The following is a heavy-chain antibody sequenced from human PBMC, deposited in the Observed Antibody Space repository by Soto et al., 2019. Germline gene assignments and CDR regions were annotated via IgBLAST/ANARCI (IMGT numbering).Heavy chain of an antibody. CDR3: AKPRGIAVAGNLYFDY. CDR2: ISYDGSNK. J-gene: IGHJ4*02. CDR1: GFTFSSYG. D-gene: IGHD6-19*01. V-gene: IGHV3-30*18. Sequence: PGESLKISCAASGFTFSSYGMHWVRQAPGKGLEWVAVISYDGSNKYYADSVKGRFTISRDNSKNTLYLQMNSLRAEDTAVYYCAKPRGIAVAGNLYFDYWGQGTLVTVS.